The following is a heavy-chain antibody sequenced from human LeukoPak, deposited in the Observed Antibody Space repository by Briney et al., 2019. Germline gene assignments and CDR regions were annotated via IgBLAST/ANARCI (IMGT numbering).Heavy chain of an antibody. CDR2: IYYSGST. V-gene: IGHV4-39*01. CDR1: GGSISSSSYY. Sequence: SETLSLTCTVSGGSISSSSYYWGWIRQLPGKGLEWIGSIYYSGSTYYNPSLKSRVTISVDTSKNQFSLKLSSVTAADTAVYYCARGRRYSGYEIDYWGQGTLVTVSS. J-gene: IGHJ4*02. D-gene: IGHD5-12*01. CDR3: ARGRRYSGYEIDY.